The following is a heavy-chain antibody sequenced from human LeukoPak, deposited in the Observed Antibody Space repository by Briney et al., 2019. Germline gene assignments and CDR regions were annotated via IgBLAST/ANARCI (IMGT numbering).Heavy chain of an antibody. Sequence: SVKVSCKASGGTFSSYAISWVRQAPGQGLEWMGRIIPILGIANYAQKFQGRVTITADKSTSTAYMELSSLTSDDTAVYYCARDLTSTWSSNYFDYWGQGTLVTVSS. CDR3: ARDLTSTWSSNYFDY. CDR1: GGTFSSYA. V-gene: IGHV1-69*04. D-gene: IGHD6-13*01. CDR2: IIPILGIA. J-gene: IGHJ4*02.